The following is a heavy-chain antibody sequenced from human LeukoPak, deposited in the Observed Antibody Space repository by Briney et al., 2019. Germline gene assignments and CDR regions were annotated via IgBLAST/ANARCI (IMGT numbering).Heavy chain of an antibody. D-gene: IGHD6-13*01. V-gene: IGHV1-69*13. J-gene: IGHJ4*02. Sequence: ASVKVSCKASGGTFSSYAISWVRQAPGQGLEWMGEIIPIFGTANYAQKFQGRVTITADESTSTAYMELRSLRSDDTAVYYCARAVGSSWKYYFDYWGQGTLVTVSS. CDR2: IIPIFGTA. CDR1: GGTFSSYA. CDR3: ARAVGSSWKYYFDY.